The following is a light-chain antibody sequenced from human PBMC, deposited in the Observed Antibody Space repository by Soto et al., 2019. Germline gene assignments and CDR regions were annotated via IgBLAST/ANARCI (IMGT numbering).Light chain of an antibody. V-gene: IGLV2-14*01. J-gene: IGLJ1*01. CDR3: SSYTTSNTRQIV. CDR1: SSDVGGYNY. CDR2: DVS. Sequence: ALTQPASGSGSPGQSIAISCTGTSSDVGGYNYVSRYQQHPGKAPKFMIYDVSNRPSGVSNRFSGSKSGNTASLTISGLQAEDEADYYCSSYTTSNTRQIVFGTGTKVTVL.